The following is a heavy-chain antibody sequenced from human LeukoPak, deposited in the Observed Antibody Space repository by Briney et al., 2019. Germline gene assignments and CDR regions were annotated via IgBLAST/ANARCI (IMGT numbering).Heavy chain of an antibody. CDR1: GGSISSSSYY. V-gene: IGHV4-39*07. J-gene: IGHJ2*01. CDR3: ARADDYGDPYWYFDL. D-gene: IGHD4-17*01. CDR2: IYYSGST. Sequence: SETLSLTCTVSGGSISSSSYYWGWIRQPPGKGLEWIGSIYYSGSTYYNPSLKSRVTISVDTSKNQFSLKLSSVAAADTAVYYCARADDYGDPYWYFDLWGRGTLVTVSS.